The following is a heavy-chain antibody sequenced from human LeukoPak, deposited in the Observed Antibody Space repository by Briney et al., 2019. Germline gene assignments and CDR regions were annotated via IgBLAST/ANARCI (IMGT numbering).Heavy chain of an antibody. Sequence: PSETLSLTCTVSGGSISSGGYYWSWIRQHPGKGLEWIGYIYYSGSTYYNPSLKSRVTISVDTSKNQFSLKLSSVTAADTAVYYCARAGEIAVAVLGNWFDPWGQGTLVTVSS. V-gene: IGHV4-31*03. CDR1: GGSISSGGYY. CDR3: ARAGEIAVAVLGNWFDP. CDR2: IYYSGST. D-gene: IGHD6-19*01. J-gene: IGHJ5*02.